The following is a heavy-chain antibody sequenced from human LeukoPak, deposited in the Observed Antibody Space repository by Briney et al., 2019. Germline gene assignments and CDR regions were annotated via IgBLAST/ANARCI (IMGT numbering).Heavy chain of an antibody. CDR1: GFTFSNYA. CDR3: AKARGAAAANDFDY. J-gene: IGHJ4*02. V-gene: IGHV3-23*01. D-gene: IGHD6-13*01. CDR2: ISNRGGVT. Sequence: PGGSLRLSCAASGFTFSNYAMSWVRQAPGKGLEWVSPISNRGGVTYYAESVKGRFTISRGNSKNTLYLQMNSLRAEDTAIYYCAKARGAAAANDFDYWGQGTLVTVSS.